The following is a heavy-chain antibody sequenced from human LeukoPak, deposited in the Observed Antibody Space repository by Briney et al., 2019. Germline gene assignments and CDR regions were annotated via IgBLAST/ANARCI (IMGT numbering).Heavy chain of an antibody. J-gene: IGHJ4*02. CDR1: GGPFSGYY. CDR3: ARVITVRGVIFDY. D-gene: IGHD3-16*01. CDR2: TYYSGST. Sequence: PSETLSLTCAVYGGPFSGYYWSWIRQPPGKGLEWLGYTYYSGSTNYNTSLKSRVTISVDTSKNQFSLMLSSVTAADTAVYYCARVITVRGVIFDYWGQGTLVTVSS. V-gene: IGHV4-59*01.